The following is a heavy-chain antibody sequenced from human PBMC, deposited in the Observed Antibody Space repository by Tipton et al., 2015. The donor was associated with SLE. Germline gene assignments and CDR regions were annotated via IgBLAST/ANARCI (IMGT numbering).Heavy chain of an antibody. CDR2: IYHSGST. J-gene: IGHJ4*02. CDR1: GYSISSGYY. D-gene: IGHD3-3*01. Sequence: LRLSCTVSGYSISSGYYWGWIWQPPGKGLEWIGSIYHSGSTYYNPSLKSRVTISVDTSKNQFSLKLSSVTAADTAVYYCARSPYDFWSGLLGYFDYWGQGTLVTVSS. CDR3: ARSPYDFWSGLLGYFDY. V-gene: IGHV4-38-2*02.